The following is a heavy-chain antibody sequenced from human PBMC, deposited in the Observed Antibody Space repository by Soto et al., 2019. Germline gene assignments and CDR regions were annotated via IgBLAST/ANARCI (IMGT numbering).Heavy chain of an antibody. CDR2: INAGNGNT. Sequence: QVQLVQSGAEVKKPGASVKVSCKASGYTFTSYAMHWVRQAPGQRPEWMGWINAGNGNTKYSQKFQGRVTITRDTSASTAYMELSSLRSEDTAVYYCARDGGYCSSTSCYAFNWFDPWGQGTLVTVSS. V-gene: IGHV1-3*01. CDR1: GYTFTSYA. D-gene: IGHD2-2*01. CDR3: ARDGGYCSSTSCYAFNWFDP. J-gene: IGHJ5*02.